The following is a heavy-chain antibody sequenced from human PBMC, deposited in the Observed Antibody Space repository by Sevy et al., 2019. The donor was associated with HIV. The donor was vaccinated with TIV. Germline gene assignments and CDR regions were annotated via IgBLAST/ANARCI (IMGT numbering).Heavy chain of an antibody. CDR1: GGSISSSSYY. J-gene: IGHJ5*02. CDR2: IYYSGST. D-gene: IGHD3-3*01. Sequence: SETLSLTCTVSGGSISSSSYYWGWIRQPPGKGLEWIGSIYYSGSTYYDPSLKSRVTISVDTSKNQFSLKLSSVTAADTAAYYCARHLAITIFGVVMEPKGSNWFDPWGQGTLVTVSS. V-gene: IGHV4-39*01. CDR3: ARHLAITIFGVVMEPKGSNWFDP.